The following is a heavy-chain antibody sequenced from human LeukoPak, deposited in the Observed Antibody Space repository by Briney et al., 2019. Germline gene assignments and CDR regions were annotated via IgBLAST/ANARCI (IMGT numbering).Heavy chain of an antibody. J-gene: IGHJ3*02. Sequence: SETLSLTCTASGGSISSYYWSWIRQPPGKGLEWIGYIYYSGSTNYNPSLKSRVTISVDTSKNQFSLKLSSVTAADTAVYYCAIFPSDILTGHGAFDIWGQGTMVTVSS. V-gene: IGHV4-59*01. CDR2: IYYSGST. D-gene: IGHD3-9*01. CDR3: AIFPSDILTGHGAFDI. CDR1: GGSISSYY.